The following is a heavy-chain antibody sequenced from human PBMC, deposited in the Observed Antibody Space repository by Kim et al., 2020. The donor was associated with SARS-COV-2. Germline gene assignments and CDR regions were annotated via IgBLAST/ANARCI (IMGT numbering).Heavy chain of an antibody. D-gene: IGHD2-15*01. CDR1: GYTFISYF. J-gene: IGHJ6*02. Sequence: ASVKVSCKASGYTFISYFIHWVRQAPGQGLEWMGIVNPSVGTTENAQNFQGRLTLTRDMSTGTLYMELTSLRSEDTAVYYCARGGYCSGAGCKTTEFRYGDYGSRGMAVWGQGTTVTVSS. CDR3: ARGGYCSGAGCKTTEFRYGDYGSRGMAV. CDR2: VNPSVGTT. V-gene: IGHV1-46*01.